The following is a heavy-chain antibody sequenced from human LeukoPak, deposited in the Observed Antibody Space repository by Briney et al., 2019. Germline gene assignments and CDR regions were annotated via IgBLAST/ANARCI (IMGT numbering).Heavy chain of an antibody. CDR2: IKEDGSAK. CDR1: GLTFSNYW. Sequence: PGGSLRLSCVVSGLTFSNYWMIWVRQAPGKGLESVAIIKEDGSAKYYLDSVKGRFTISRDNAKNSLYLQINSLRAEDTAVYYCARSSYSSSSSVWGQGTMVTVSS. V-gene: IGHV3-7*03. CDR3: ARSSYSSSSSV. D-gene: IGHD6-6*01. J-gene: IGHJ3*01.